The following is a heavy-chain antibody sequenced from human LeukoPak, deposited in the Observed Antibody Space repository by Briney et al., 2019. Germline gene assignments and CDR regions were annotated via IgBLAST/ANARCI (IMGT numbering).Heavy chain of an antibody. J-gene: IGHJ4*02. V-gene: IGHV3-NL1*01. CDR3: AKEGRDGFNYDY. Sequence: GGSLRLSCAASGFTFSTYSMNWVRQAPGKGLEWVSVIYSGGSTYYADSVKGRFTVSRDNSKNTLYLQMNSLRAEDTAVYYCAKEGRDGFNYDYWGQGTLVTVSS. CDR1: GFTFSTYS. D-gene: IGHD5-24*01. CDR2: IYSGGST.